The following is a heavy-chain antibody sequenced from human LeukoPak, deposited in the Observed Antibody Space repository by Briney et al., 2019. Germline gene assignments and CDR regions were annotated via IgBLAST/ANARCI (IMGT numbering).Heavy chain of an antibody. CDR3: ARLKAAAGSNFDY. CDR1: GFTFDDYG. J-gene: IGHJ4*02. Sequence: GGSLRLSCAASGFTFDDYGMSWVRQAPGKGLEWVSGINWNGGSTSYADSVKGRFTISRGTAKNSLYLQMNSLRAEDTALYYCARLKAAAGSNFDYWGQGTLVTVSS. V-gene: IGHV3-20*04. D-gene: IGHD6-13*01. CDR2: INWNGGST.